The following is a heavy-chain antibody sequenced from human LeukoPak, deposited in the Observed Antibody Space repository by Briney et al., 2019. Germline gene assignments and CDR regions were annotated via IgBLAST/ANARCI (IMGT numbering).Heavy chain of an antibody. CDR1: GGSISSGSYY. Sequence: PSETLSLTCTVSGGSISSGSYYWSWIRQPAGKGLEWIGRIYTSGSTNYNPSLKSRVTISVDTSKNQFSLKLSSVTAADTAVYYCARDRYGGLYFDYWGQRTLVTVSS. V-gene: IGHV4-61*02. CDR2: IYTSGST. CDR3: ARDRYGGLYFDY. J-gene: IGHJ4*02. D-gene: IGHD4-23*01.